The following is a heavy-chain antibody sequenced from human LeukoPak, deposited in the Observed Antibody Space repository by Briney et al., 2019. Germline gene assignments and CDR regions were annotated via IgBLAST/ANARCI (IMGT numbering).Heavy chain of an antibody. Sequence: SETLSLTCTVSGGSISSYYWSWIRQPPGKGLEWIGYIYYSGSTNYNPSLKSRVTISVDTSKNQFSLKLSSVTAADTAVYYCARESPSTVLYYFDYWGQGTLVTVSS. CDR1: GGSISSYY. CDR3: ARESPSTVLYYFDY. J-gene: IGHJ4*02. V-gene: IGHV4-59*12. D-gene: IGHD4-11*01. CDR2: IYYSGST.